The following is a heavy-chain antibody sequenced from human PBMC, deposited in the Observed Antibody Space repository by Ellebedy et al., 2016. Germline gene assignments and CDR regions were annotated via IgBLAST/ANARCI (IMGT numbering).Heavy chain of an antibody. V-gene: IGHV3-7*01. J-gene: IGHJ4*02. CDR2: MNADGTGR. CDR3: AKSGESAYYFDF. D-gene: IGHD3-10*01. CDR1: GFSFTTSR. Sequence: GESLKISCAASGFSFTTSRMNWVRQAPGKGLEWVANMNADGTGRYYVDSVKGRFTISRDNARNSLFLQMNSLRDEDTAVYYCAKSGESAYYFDFWGQGTLVTVSS.